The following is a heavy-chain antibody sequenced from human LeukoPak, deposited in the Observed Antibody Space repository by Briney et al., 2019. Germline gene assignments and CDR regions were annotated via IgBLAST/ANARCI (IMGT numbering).Heavy chain of an antibody. V-gene: IGHV3-48*02. CDR1: GFTFSSYS. CDR2: ISSSSSTI. D-gene: IGHD3-22*01. CDR3: ARWAHYDSSGSVVSLISY. Sequence: PGGSLRLSCAASGFTFSSYSMNWVRQAPGKGLEWVSYISSSSSTIYYADSVKGRFTISRDNAKNSLYLQMNSLRDEDTAVYYCARWAHYDSSGSVVSLISYWGQGTLVTVSS. J-gene: IGHJ4*02.